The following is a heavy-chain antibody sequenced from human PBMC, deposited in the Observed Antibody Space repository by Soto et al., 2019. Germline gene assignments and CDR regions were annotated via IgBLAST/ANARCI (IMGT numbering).Heavy chain of an antibody. CDR3: ARSSSIAVAGDHFDY. D-gene: IGHD6-19*01. J-gene: IGHJ4*02. CDR2: IWYDGSNK. Sequence: PGGSLRLSCAASGFTFSSYGMHWVRQAPGKGLEWVAVIWYDGSNKYYADSVKGRFTISRDNSKNTLHLQMNSLRAEDTAVYYCARSSSIAVAGDHFDYWGQGTLVTVSS. CDR1: GFTFSSYG. V-gene: IGHV3-33*01.